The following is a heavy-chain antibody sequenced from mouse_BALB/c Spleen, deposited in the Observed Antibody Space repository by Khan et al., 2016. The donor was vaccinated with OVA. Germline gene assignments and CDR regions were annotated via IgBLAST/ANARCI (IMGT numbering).Heavy chain of an antibody. CDR1: GFAFNSYD. V-gene: IGHV5-9*02. CDR3: TRPSYYGNPWFTY. J-gene: IGHJ3*01. CDR2: ISSTGTYT. D-gene: IGHD2-10*01. Sequence: EVMLVESGGGLVKPGGSLKLSCEVSGFAFNSYDMSWVRQTPEKRLEWVATISSTGTYTYYPDSVKGRFTISRDTARNTRYLQMSSLRSEDTALYYCTRPSYYGNPWFTYWGQGTLVTVSA.